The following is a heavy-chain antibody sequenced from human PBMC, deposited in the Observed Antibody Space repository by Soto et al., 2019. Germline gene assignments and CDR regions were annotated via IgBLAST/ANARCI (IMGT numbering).Heavy chain of an antibody. CDR1: GFPFGDYA. V-gene: IGHV3-49*03. CDR3: TKARYSSSWYGFDP. J-gene: IGHJ5*02. D-gene: IGHD6-13*01. CDR2: IRGKAFGGTT. Sequence: PGGSLRLSCTASGFPFGDYAMSWFRQAPGKGLEWVSFIRGKAFGGTTEYAASVKGRFTISRDDSKSIAYLQMDSLKTEDTAVYYCTKARYSSSWYGFDPWGQGTLVTVSS.